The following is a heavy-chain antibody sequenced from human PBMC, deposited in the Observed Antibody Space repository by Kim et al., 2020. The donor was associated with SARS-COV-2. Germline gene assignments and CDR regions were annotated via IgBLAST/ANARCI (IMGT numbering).Heavy chain of an antibody. V-gene: IGHV1-46*01. CDR3: ARVRGGITIFGVDPLYYGMDV. CDR1: GYTFTSYY. Sequence: ASVKVSCKASGYTFTSYYMHWVRQAPGQGLEWMGIINPSGGSTSYAQKFQGRVTMTRDTSTSTVYMELSSLRSEDTAVYYCARVRGGITIFGVDPLYYGMDVWGQGTTVTVSS. CDR2: INPSGGST. D-gene: IGHD3-3*01. J-gene: IGHJ6*02.